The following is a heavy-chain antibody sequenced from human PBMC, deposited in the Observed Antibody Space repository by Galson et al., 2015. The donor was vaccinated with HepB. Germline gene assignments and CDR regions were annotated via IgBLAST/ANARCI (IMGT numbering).Heavy chain of an antibody. J-gene: IGHJ4*02. D-gene: IGHD4/OR15-4a*01. Sequence: RLSCAASGFTFSDYYMTWIRQAPGRGLEWLSYISSNTIYTNYADSVKGRFSISRDNVKNSAYLQMNSLRAEDTATYYCARVSHADYGDHAHFDYWGPGTLVTVSS. CDR1: GFTFSDYY. V-gene: IGHV3-11*05. CDR3: ARVSHADYGDHAHFDY. CDR2: ISSNTIYT.